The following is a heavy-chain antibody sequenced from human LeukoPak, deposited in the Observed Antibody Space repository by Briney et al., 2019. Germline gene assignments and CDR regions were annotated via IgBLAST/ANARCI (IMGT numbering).Heavy chain of an antibody. CDR2: INPNSGGT. V-gene: IGHV1-2*02. CDR1: GYTFTGYY. Sequence: GASVKVSCKASGYTFTGYYMHWVRQAPGQGLEWMGWINPNSGGTNYAQKFQGRVTMTRDTSISTAYMELSRLRSDDTAVYYCARENGIYSTGHAFDIWGQGTVVTVSS. D-gene: IGHD6-19*01. CDR3: ARENGIYSTGHAFDI. J-gene: IGHJ3*02.